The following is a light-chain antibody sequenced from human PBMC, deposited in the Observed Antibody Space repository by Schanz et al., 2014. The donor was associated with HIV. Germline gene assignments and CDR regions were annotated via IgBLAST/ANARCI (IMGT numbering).Light chain of an antibody. Sequence: QSVLTQPASLSGSPGQSITISCTEINSDVGGYNFVSWYQQHPGKAPKLLIYEVSKRPSGVPDRFAGSKSGNTASLTVSGLQAEDEADDYCSSYAVSHRVVFGEGTKLTVL. J-gene: IGLJ3*02. CDR2: EVS. V-gene: IGLV2-8*01. CDR3: SSYAVSHRVV. CDR1: NSDVGGYNF.